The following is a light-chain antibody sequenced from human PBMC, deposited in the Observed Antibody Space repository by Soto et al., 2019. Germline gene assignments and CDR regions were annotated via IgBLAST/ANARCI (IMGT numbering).Light chain of an antibody. CDR1: QSISNH. CDR3: QQYDNLPPFT. J-gene: IGKJ5*01. Sequence: IQITQAPSSLSASVEDRGIITCRASQSISNHLNWYQQKPGKAPKLLIYDASNLETGVPSRFSGSGSGTDFTFTISSLQPEDIATYYCQQYDNLPPFTFGQGTRLEIK. CDR2: DAS. V-gene: IGKV1-33*01.